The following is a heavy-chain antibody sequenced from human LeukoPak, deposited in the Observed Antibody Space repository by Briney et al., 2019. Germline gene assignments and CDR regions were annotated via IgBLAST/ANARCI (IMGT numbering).Heavy chain of an antibody. CDR3: AKDSSNSGWGNYFDY. CDR2: LRYDASSK. CDR1: GFIFSSYG. Sequence: HPGGSLRLSCAASGFIFSSYGMHWVRQAPGKGLEWVAFLRYDASSKFCADSVKGRFSISRDNSKGTLFLQVNSLRAEDTAVYYCAKDSSNSGWGNYFDYWGQGTLVTVSS. J-gene: IGHJ4*02. D-gene: IGHD6-19*01. V-gene: IGHV3-30*02.